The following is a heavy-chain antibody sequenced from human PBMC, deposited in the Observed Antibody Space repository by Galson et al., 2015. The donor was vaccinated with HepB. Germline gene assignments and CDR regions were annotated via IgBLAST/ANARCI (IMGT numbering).Heavy chain of an antibody. V-gene: IGHV3-23*01. D-gene: IGHD3-10*01. CDR2: ISGSGGST. Sequence: SLRLSCAASGFTFSSYAMSWVRQATGKGLEWVSAISGSGGSTYYADSVKGRFTISRDNSKNTLYLQMNSLRAENTAVYYCAKDYSIAARQSLWFGELSPAFDYWGQGTLVTVSS. CDR3: AKDYSIAARQSLWFGELSPAFDY. J-gene: IGHJ4*02. CDR1: GFTFSSYA.